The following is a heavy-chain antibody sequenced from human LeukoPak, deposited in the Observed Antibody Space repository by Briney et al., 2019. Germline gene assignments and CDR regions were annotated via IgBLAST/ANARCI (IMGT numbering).Heavy chain of an antibody. J-gene: IGHJ4*02. D-gene: IGHD2-2*01. CDR2: ISGSGGST. V-gene: IGHV3-23*01. CDR3: AKDEKIYQTSDFDY. CDR1: GFTFSNYA. Sequence: GGSLRLSCAASGFTFSNYAMSWVRQAPGKGLEWVSGISGSGGSTYYADSVKGRFTISRDNSKNTLYLQMNSLRAEDTAVYYCAKDEKIYQTSDFDYLGQGTLVTVSS.